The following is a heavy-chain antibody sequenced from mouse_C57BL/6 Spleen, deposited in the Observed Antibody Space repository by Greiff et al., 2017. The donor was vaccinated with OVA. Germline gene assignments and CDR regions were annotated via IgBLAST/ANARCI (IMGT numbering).Heavy chain of an antibody. CDR1: GYTFTSYG. J-gene: IGHJ1*03. CDR2: IYPRSGNT. Sequence: VQLQQSGAELARPGASVKLSCKASGYTFTSYGISWVKQRTGQGLEWIGEIYPRSGNTYYNEKFKGKATLTADKSSSTAYMELRSLTSEDSAVYFCARRDYGTGRYFDVWGTGTTVTVSS. CDR3: ARRDYGTGRYFDV. V-gene: IGHV1-81*01. D-gene: IGHD1-1*01.